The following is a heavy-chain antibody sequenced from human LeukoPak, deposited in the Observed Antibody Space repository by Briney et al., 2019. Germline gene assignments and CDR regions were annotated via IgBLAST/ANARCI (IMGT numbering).Heavy chain of an antibody. CDR1: GGSFSGYY. CDR3: ARRHLYYDSSGYYFDY. Sequence: SETLSLTCAVYGGSFSGYYWSWIRQPPGKGLEWIGEINHSGSTNYNPSFKSRVTISVDTSKNQFSLKLSSVTAADTAVYYCARRHLYYDSSGYYFDYWGQGTLVTVSS. D-gene: IGHD3-22*01. J-gene: IGHJ4*02. V-gene: IGHV4-34*01. CDR2: INHSGST.